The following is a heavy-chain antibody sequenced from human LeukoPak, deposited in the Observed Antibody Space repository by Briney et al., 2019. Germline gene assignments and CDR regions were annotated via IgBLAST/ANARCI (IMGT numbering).Heavy chain of an antibody. CDR1: GGSISSHY. Sequence: SETLSLTCTVSGGSISSHYWSWIRQPPGKGLEWIGYMYYSGSSKYNPSLKSRVTISVDTSKNQFSLKLSSVTAADTAVYFCARADSANYYDSVRYFNYFYMDVWGRGTTVTVSS. V-gene: IGHV4-59*11. CDR3: ARADSANYYDSVRYFNYFYMDV. D-gene: IGHD3-10*01. CDR2: MYYSGSS. J-gene: IGHJ6*03.